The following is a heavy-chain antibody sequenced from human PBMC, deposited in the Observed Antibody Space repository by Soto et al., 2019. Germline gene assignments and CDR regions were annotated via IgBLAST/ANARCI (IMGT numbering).Heavy chain of an antibody. J-gene: IGHJ1*01. V-gene: IGHV3-53*01. D-gene: IGHD3-22*01. CDR3: ARDRVESGYPEYFQH. CDR1: GFTVSSNY. CDR2: IYSGGST. Sequence: EVQLVESGGGLIQPGGSLRLSCAASGFTVSSNYMSWVRQAPGKGLEWVSVIYSGGSTYYADSVKGRFTISRDNSKNTLYLQMTSLRDEDKAVYYCARDRVESGYPEYFQHWGQGTLVTVSS.